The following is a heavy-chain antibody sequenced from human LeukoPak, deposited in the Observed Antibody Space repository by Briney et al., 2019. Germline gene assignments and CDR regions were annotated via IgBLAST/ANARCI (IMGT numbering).Heavy chain of an antibody. CDR3: ARALPHRRLMDTTMEQHWFDP. D-gene: IGHD5-18*01. CDR2: IIPIFGTA. V-gene: IGHV1-69*06. J-gene: IGHJ5*02. CDR1: GGTFSSYA. Sequence: SVKVSCKASGGTFSSYAISWVRQAPGQGLEWMGGIIPIFGTANYAQKFQGRVTITADKSTSTAYMELSSLRSEDTAVYYCARALPHRRLMDTTMEQHWFDPWGQGTLVTVSS.